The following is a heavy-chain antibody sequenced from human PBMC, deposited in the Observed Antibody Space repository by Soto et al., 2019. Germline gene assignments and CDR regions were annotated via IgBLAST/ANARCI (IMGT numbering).Heavy chain of an antibody. CDR3: ARAGSSGWYQGSEDLDY. V-gene: IGHV1-69*13. Sequence: ASVKVSCKASGGTFSSYAISWVRQAPGQGLEWMGGIIPIFGTANYAQKFQGRVTITADESTSTAYMELSSLRSEDTAVYYCARAGSSGWYQGSEDLDYWGQGTLVTVSS. CDR1: GGTFSSYA. D-gene: IGHD6-19*01. J-gene: IGHJ4*02. CDR2: IIPIFGTA.